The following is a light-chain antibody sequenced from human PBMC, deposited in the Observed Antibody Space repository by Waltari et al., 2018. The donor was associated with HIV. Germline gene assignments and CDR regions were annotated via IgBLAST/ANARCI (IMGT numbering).Light chain of an antibody. Sequence: QSALTPPASVSGSPGQSITISCTGTRSDVGSYTLVSWYQHHPGKAPKLIISEVSKRPSGVSNRVSGSKSGTTASLTISGLQAEDEADYHCCSYAHNDPWVFGGGTRLTVL. CDR1: RSDVGSYTL. J-gene: IGLJ3*02. CDR2: EVS. CDR3: CSYAHNDPWV. V-gene: IGLV2-23*02.